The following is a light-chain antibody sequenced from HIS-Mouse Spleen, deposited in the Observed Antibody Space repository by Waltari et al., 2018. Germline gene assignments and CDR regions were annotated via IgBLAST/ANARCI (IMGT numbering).Light chain of an antibody. V-gene: IGLV2-23*01. Sequence: QSALTQPASVSGSPGQSITLSCTVTSSDVGSYHLVSWYQQHPGKAPKLMIYEGSKRPSGVSNRFSGSKSGNTASLTISGLQAEDEADYYCCSYAGSSTFVVFGGGTKLTVL. CDR1: SSDVGSYHL. J-gene: IGLJ2*01. CDR3: CSYAGSSTFVV. CDR2: EGS.